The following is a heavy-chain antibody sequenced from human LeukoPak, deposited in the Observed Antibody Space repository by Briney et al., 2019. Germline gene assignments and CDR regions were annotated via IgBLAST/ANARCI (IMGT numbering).Heavy chain of an antibody. CDR2: LHYGGST. V-gene: IGHV4-59*01. D-gene: IGHD6-13*01. J-gene: IGHJ4*02. CDR1: DGAITGYY. CDR3: ARGYSTSWTYYFGY. Sequence: SETLSLTCTVSDGAITGYYWGWIRQPPGKGLDWIGHLHYGGSTNYNPSLKSRVTISVDTSKNHFSLKLSSVTAADTAVYYCARGYSTSWTYYFGYWGQGALVTVSS.